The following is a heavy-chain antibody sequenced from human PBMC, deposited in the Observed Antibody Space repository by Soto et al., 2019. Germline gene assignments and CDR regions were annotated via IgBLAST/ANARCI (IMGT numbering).Heavy chain of an antibody. CDR3: ARAKRAY. CDR1: GFTFSSYA. V-gene: IGHV3-30-3*01. Sequence: QVQLVESGGGVVQPGRSLRLSCAASGFTFSSYAMHWVRQAPGKGLEWVAVISYDGSNKYYADSVKGRFTISRDNSKNTLYLQMNSLRAEDTAVYYCARAKRAYWGQGTLVTVSS. J-gene: IGHJ4*02. CDR2: ISYDGSNK.